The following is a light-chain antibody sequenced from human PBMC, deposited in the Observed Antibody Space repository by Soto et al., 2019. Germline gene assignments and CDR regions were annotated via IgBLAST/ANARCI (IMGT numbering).Light chain of an antibody. J-gene: IGKJ2*01. CDR1: QSVSSNY. CDR3: QHYSGSVPVT. CDR2: GAS. Sequence: EIVLTQSPGTLSLSPGERATLSCRASQSVSSNYLAWYQQKPGLAPRLLICGASSRATGIPDRFSGGGSGTDFPLTISRLEPEDFAVDYCQHYSGSVPVTFGQGTKLEIK. V-gene: IGKV3-20*01.